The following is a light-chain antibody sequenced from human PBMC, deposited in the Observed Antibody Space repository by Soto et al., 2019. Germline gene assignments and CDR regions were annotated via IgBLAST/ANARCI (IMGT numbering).Light chain of an antibody. CDR1: QSLVYGDGNTY. CDR3: MQGTHWPPGPFT. V-gene: IGKV2-30*01. Sequence: DVVMTQSPLSLPVTLGQPASISCKSSQSLVYGDGNTYSNWFQQRPGQSPRRLIYQVSNRDSGVRDRFSGSGSGTDFTLIISRLEAEDVGVYYCMQGTHWPPGPFTFGQGTKLEIK. CDR2: QVS. J-gene: IGKJ2*01.